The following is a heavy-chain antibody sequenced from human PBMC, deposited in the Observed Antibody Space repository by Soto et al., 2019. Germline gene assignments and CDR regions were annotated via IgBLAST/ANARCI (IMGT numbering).Heavy chain of an antibody. CDR3: ARDWVLGCGMDV. CDR2: IYYSGST. D-gene: IGHD2-15*01. CDR1: GGTISSGDYY. J-gene: IGHJ6*02. Sequence: PSETPYLTCAVSGGTISSGDYYWSWIRQPPGKGLEWIGYIYYSGSTYYNPSLKSRVTISVDTSKNQFSLKLSSVTAADTAVYYCARDWVLGCGMDVWGQGTTVTVSS. V-gene: IGHV4-30-4*01.